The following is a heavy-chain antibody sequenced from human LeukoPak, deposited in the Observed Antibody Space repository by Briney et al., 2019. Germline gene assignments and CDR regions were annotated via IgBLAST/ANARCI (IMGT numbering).Heavy chain of an antibody. V-gene: IGHV4-61*02. D-gene: IGHD3-3*01. CDR1: GGSISSGSYC. CDR3: ARVNDFWSGYNWFDP. CDR2: IYTSGST. Sequence: SQTLSLTCTVSGGSISSGSYCWSWIRQPAGKGLEWIGRIYTSGSTNYNPSLKSRVTISVDTSKNQFSLKLSSVTAADTAVYYCARVNDFWSGYNWFDPWGQGTLVTVSS. J-gene: IGHJ5*02.